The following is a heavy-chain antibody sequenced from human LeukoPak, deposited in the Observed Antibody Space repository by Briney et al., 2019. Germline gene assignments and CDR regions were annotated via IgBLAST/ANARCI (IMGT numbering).Heavy chain of an antibody. CDR2: IWYDGSNK. J-gene: IGHJ4*02. D-gene: IGHD3-16*01. Sequence: PGGSLRLSCAASGFSFSSYSMNRVRQAPGKGLEWVTVIWYDGSNKYYADSVKGRFTISRDNSKNTLYLQMNSLRAEDTAVYYCARAAYRQNWSYEDYWGQGTLVTVSS. CDR1: GFSFSSYS. CDR3: ARAAYRQNWSYEDY. V-gene: IGHV3-33*08.